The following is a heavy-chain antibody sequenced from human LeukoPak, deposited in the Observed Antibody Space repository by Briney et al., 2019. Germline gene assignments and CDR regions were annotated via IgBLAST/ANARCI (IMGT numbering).Heavy chain of an antibody. V-gene: IGHV3-9*01. CDR3: AKDIALYGSGKADAFDI. Sequence: PGGSLRLSCAASGFTFDDYAMHWVRQAPGKGLEWVSGISWNSGSIGYADSVKGRFTISRDNAKNSLYLQMNSLRAEDTALYYCAKDIALYGSGKADAFDIWGQGTMVTVSS. J-gene: IGHJ3*02. CDR1: GFTFDDYA. CDR2: ISWNSGSI. D-gene: IGHD3-10*01.